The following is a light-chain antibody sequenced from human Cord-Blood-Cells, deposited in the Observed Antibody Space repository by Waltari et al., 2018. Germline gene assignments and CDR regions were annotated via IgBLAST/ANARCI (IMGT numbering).Light chain of an antibody. CDR1: HGISNY. CDR3: QKYNSATWT. Sequence: DIQITQSPSSLSASVPASLTITCRASHGISNYLAWYQQKPGKVPKLLIYAASTLQSGVPSRFSGSGSGTDFTLTISSLQPEDVATYYCQKYNSATWTFGQGTKVEIK. V-gene: IGKV1-27*01. J-gene: IGKJ1*01. CDR2: AAS.